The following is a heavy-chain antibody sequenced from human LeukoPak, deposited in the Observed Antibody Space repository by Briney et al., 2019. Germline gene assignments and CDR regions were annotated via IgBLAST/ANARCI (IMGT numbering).Heavy chain of an antibody. Sequence: SETLSLTCTVSGGSISSSSYYWGWIRQPPGKGLEWIGSIYYSGSTNYNPSLKSRVTISVDTSKNQFSLKLYSVTAADTAVYYCARNPSSGWFAYWGQGTLVTVSS. D-gene: IGHD6-19*01. J-gene: IGHJ4*02. CDR1: GGSISSSSYY. V-gene: IGHV4-39*07. CDR3: ARNPSSGWFAY. CDR2: IYYSGST.